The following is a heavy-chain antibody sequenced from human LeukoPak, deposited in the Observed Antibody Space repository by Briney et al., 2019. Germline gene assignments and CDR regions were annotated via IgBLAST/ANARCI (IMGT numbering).Heavy chain of an antibody. V-gene: IGHV4-59*01. CDR3: ARGGEGAFDI. CDR2: IYYSGST. Sequence: PSETLSLTCTVSGGSISSYYWSWIRQPPGKGLEWIGYIYYSGSTNYNPSLKSRVTISVDTSKNQFSLKLSSVTAPDTAVYYCARGGEGAFDIWGQGTMVTVSS. CDR1: GGSISSYY. J-gene: IGHJ3*02.